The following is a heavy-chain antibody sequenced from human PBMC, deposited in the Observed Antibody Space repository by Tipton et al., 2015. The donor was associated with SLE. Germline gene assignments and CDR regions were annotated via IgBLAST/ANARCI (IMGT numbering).Heavy chain of an antibody. CDR2: IIPSAGST. V-gene: IGHV1-46*01. D-gene: IGHD2-15*01. CDR1: GYTFTSHG. J-gene: IGHJ4*02. Sequence: QPVQSGAEVKKPGASVKVSCKASGYTFTSHGITWVRQAPGQGLEWVGIIIPSAGSTNYAQKFQGRVTMTRDTSTSTVYMELSSLTSEDTAVYFCAREESGGYWDYWGQGILVTVSS. CDR3: AREESGGYWDY.